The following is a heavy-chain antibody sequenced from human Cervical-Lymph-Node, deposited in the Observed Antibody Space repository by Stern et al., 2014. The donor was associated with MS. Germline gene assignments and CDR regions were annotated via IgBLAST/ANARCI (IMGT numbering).Heavy chain of an antibody. CDR2: IYYSGSP. CDR1: GGSISSYY. CDR3: ARARVDTALHFDY. D-gene: IGHD5-18*01. Sequence: QVQLVQSGPGLVKPSETLSLTCTVSGGSISSYYWSWIRQPPGKGLEWIGYIYYSGSPTYNPSLKSRVTISVDTSKNQFSLKLSSVTAADTAVYYCARARVDTALHFDYWGQGTLVTVSS. V-gene: IGHV4-59*01. J-gene: IGHJ4*02.